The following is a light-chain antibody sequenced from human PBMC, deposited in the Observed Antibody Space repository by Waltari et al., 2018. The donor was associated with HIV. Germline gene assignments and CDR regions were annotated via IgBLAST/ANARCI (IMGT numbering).Light chain of an antibody. CDR1: KLEDKY. J-gene: IGLJ3*02. CDR3: QAWDGSNGV. CDR2: KDR. Sequence: SYELTQPPSVSVSPGQTASITCSGDKLEDKYVCWYQQKPGQSPGLVLYKDRERPSGIPPRFSGSNSGNTATLTISGTQATDEADYFCQAWDGSNGVFGGGTKLTVL. V-gene: IGLV3-1*01.